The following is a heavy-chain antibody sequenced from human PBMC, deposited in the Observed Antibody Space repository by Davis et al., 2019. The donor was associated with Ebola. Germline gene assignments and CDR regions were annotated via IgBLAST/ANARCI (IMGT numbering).Heavy chain of an antibody. CDR3: ARRGYSYGSQYWVDY. CDR2: IYLGDSDT. J-gene: IGHJ4*02. Sequence: GESLKISCKGSGYSFTSYWSGWVRQMPGKGLEWMGIIYLGDSDTRYSPSFQGQVTISVDKSISTAYLQWSSLKASDSAMYYCARRGYSYGSQYWVDYWGQGTLVTVSS. D-gene: IGHD5-18*01. V-gene: IGHV5-51*01. CDR1: GYSFTSYW.